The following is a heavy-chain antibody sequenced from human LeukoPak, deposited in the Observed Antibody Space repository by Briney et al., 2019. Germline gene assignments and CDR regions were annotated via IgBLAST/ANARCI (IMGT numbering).Heavy chain of an antibody. CDR2: TRNKANSYTT. J-gene: IGHJ4*02. D-gene: IGHD2-15*01. V-gene: IGHV3-72*01. Sequence: GGSLRLSCAASGFTFSDHYMDWVRQAPGKGLEWVGRTRNKANSYTTEYAASVKGRFTISRDDSKNSLYLQMNSLKTEDTAVYYCARWTTRGSCFDYWGQGTLVTVSS. CDR3: ARWTTRGSCFDY. CDR1: GFTFSDHY.